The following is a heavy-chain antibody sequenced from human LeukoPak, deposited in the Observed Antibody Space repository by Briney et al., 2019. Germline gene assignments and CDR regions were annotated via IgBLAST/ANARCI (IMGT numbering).Heavy chain of an antibody. CDR3: AKSLTGVPEGYFDY. D-gene: IGHD7-27*01. J-gene: IGHJ4*02. CDR1: GFTFDDYG. CDR2: LNWNGGST. Sequence: GGSLRLSCAASGFTFDDYGMSWVRQTPGKGLEWVSGLNWNGGSTAYADSVKGRFTISRDNAKNSLYLQMNSLRAEDTAVYYCAKSLTGVPEGYFDYWGQGTLVTVSS. V-gene: IGHV3-20*04.